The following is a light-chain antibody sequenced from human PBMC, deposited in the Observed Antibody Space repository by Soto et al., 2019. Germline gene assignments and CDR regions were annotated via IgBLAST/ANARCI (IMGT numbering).Light chain of an antibody. CDR2: GAS. CDR3: QQYGSSPPFT. V-gene: IGKV3-20*01. Sequence: EVVMTQSPATLSVSPGERATLSCRASQSASYNLAWYQRKPGQAPRLLIYGASSRATGIPDRFSGSGSGTDFTLTISRLEPEDFAVYYCQQYGSSPPFTFGPGTKVDIK. J-gene: IGKJ3*01. CDR1: QSASYN.